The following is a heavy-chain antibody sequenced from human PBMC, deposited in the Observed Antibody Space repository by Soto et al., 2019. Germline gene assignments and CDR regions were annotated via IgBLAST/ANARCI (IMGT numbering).Heavy chain of an antibody. V-gene: IGHV3-15*05. D-gene: IGHD2-15*01. J-gene: IGHJ2*01. CDR1: GFTFSNAW. Sequence: EVQLVESGGGLVKPGGSLRLSCAASGFTFSNAWMSWVRQAPGTGLEWVGRIKSKTDGGTTDYAAPVKGRFTISRDHSKNKISLQMNSRKSGATDVYYCTTEQGCCSGGSYDPHGYFGLWGRGTLVTVSS. CDR2: IKSKTDGGTT. CDR3: TTEQGCCSGGSYDPHGYFGL.